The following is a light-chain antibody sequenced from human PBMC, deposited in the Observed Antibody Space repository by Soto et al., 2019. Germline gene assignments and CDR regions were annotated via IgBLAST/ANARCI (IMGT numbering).Light chain of an antibody. CDR3: SSKRTTSTLV. CDR2: DVS. Sequence: QSALTQPASVSGSPGQSSTSSCTGTSSDVGAYNYVSWYQQHPGKAPKLMIYDVSNRPSGVSNRFSGSKSGNTASLTISGLQAEDVAESYCSSKRTTSTLVFGGGTKVTVL. CDR1: SSDVGAYNY. J-gene: IGLJ2*01. V-gene: IGLV2-14*03.